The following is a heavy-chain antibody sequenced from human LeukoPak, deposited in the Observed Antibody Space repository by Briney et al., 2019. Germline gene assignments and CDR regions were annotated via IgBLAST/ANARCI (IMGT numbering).Heavy chain of an antibody. D-gene: IGHD3-10*02. V-gene: IGHV3-64*04. Sequence: GGSLRLSCSASGFTFSSYTMHWVRQAPGKGLEYVSAISSNGGSTYYADSVKGRFTISRDISKNTLYLQMNSLRAEDTAVYYCARALKSPHVITLYEKPYYFDYWGQGTLVTVSS. J-gene: IGHJ4*02. CDR3: ARALKSPHVITLYEKPYYFDY. CDR2: ISSNGGST. CDR1: GFTFSSYT.